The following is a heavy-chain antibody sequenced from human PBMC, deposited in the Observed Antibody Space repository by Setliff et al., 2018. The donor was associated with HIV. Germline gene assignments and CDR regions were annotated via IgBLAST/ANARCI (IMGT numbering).Heavy chain of an antibody. CDR3: ARGRLRTVTSLIKKRASYTWLDP. CDR2: IHSSGST. D-gene: IGHD3-16*01. CDR1: GDSIISSRNF. J-gene: IGHJ5*02. Sequence: PSETLSLTCTVSGDSIISSRNFWGWIRQPPGKGLEWIGNIHSSGSTYYNPSLKSRVTISVDTSKNQFSLKPTSVTAADTAVYYCARGRLRTVTSLIKKRASYTWLDPWGQGTLVTVSS. V-gene: IGHV4-39*07.